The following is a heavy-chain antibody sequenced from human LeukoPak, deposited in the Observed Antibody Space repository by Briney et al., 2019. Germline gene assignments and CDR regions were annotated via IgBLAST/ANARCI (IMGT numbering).Heavy chain of an antibody. CDR1: GFTFSNAW. Sequence: GGSLRLSCAASGFTFSNAWMNWVRQAPGKGLEWVSYISSSSSTIYYADSVKGRFTISRDNAKNSLYLQMNSLRAEDTAVYYCARDYCSSTSCPAYYYYYGMDVWGQGTTVTVSS. CDR3: ARDYCSSTSCPAYYYYYGMDV. CDR2: ISSSSSTI. D-gene: IGHD2-2*01. J-gene: IGHJ6*02. V-gene: IGHV3-48*04.